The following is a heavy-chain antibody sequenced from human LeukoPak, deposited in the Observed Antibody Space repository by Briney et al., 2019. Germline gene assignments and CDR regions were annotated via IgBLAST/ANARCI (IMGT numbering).Heavy chain of an antibody. CDR3: ARASITAASYYFDY. V-gene: IGHV3-30*02. Sequence: GGSLRLSCAGSGFTFSSYGMHWVRQAPGKGLEWVAFIRYDGSNKYYADSVKGRFTISRDNSKNTLYLQMNSLRAEDTAVYYCARASITAASYYFDYWGQGTLVSVSS. D-gene: IGHD6-13*01. CDR2: IRYDGSNK. J-gene: IGHJ4*02. CDR1: GFTFSSYG.